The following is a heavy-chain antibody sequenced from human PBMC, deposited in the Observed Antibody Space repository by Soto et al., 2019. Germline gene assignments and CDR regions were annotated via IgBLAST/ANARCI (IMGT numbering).Heavy chain of an antibody. Sequence: GASVKVSCKASGYTFTSYDINWVRQATGQGLEWMGWMNPNSGNTGYAQKFQGRVTMARNTSISTAYMELSSLRSEDTAVYYCARDDSGFSGSHYIDYFYYCGQGAVVTVSA. CDR3: ARDDSGFSGSHYIDYFYY. V-gene: IGHV1-8*01. D-gene: IGHD1-26*01. J-gene: IGHJ4*02. CDR1: GYTFTSYD. CDR2: MNPNSGNT.